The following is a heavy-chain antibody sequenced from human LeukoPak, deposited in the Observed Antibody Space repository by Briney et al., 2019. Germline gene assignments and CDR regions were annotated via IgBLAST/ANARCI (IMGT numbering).Heavy chain of an antibody. CDR2: INPANGYT. D-gene: IGHD5-24*01. CDR3: AIRDGHTDH. Sequence: ASVKVSGKASGYTFTNFAMHWVRQAPGQTIEWLAWINPANGYTRYSQQFQDRVTVTSDTSAAKAYMELSSLRSEDKAVYYCAIRDGHTDHWGQGTLVTVSS. CDR1: GYTFTNFA. V-gene: IGHV1-3*03. J-gene: IGHJ4*02.